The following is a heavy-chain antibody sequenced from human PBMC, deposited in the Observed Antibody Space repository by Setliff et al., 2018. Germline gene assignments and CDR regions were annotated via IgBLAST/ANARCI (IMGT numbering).Heavy chain of an antibody. V-gene: IGHV1-46*01. Sequence: ASVKVSCKTSGYSFIRYYMYWVRQAPGQGLEWMGLINVSGGSASYEQKFQGRVTMTRDTSTGTVYMELTSLKSEDTAVYYCARDVFDFRTGQGGPWGQGTRVTVS. CDR2: INVSGGSA. CDR3: ARDVFDFRTGQGGP. J-gene: IGHJ5*02. D-gene: IGHD3-3*01. CDR1: GYSFIRYY.